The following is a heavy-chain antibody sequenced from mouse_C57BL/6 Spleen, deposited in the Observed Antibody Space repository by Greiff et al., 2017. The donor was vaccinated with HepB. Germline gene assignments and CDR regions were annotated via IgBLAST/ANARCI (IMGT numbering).Heavy chain of an antibody. J-gene: IGHJ1*03. Sequence: VQGVESGPGLVQPSQSLSKTCTVSGFSLTSYGVHWVRQSPGKGLEWLGVIWRGGSTDYNAAFMSRRSITKDNSKSQVFFKMNSLQADDTAIYYCASYDYDDGGWYFDVWGTGTTVTVSS. D-gene: IGHD2-4*01. CDR1: GFSLTSYG. CDR3: ASYDYDDGGWYFDV. V-gene: IGHV2-5*01. CDR2: IWRGGST.